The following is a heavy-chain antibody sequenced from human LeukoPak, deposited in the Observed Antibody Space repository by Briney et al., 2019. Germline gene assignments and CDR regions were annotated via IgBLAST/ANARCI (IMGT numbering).Heavy chain of an antibody. CDR2: INDNGGQR. CDR1: GFPFNNYA. Sequence: GGSLRLSCAASGFPFNNYAMTWARQAPGKGLEWVSNINDNGGQRHYADSVKGRFTISRDNSKNTLFLQMDGLRGEDTAVYYCAKTQWKVGATDYFDYWGQGILVTVSS. V-gene: IGHV3-23*01. J-gene: IGHJ4*02. D-gene: IGHD1-26*01. CDR3: AKTQWKVGATDYFDY.